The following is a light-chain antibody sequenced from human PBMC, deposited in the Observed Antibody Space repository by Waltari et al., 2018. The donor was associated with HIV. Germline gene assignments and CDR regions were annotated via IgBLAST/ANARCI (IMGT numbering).Light chain of an antibody. V-gene: IGKV1-5*03. CDR3: QQYRSYSPWT. CDR2: QAS. Sequence: DVQMTQSPSTVSASIGDRVTLTCRASQTISNLLAWYQQKPGKAPNLLIYQASNLESGVPSRFRGSGSGTEFTLIIANLQAEDSATYYCQQYRSYSPWTFGQGTKVE. J-gene: IGKJ1*01. CDR1: QTISNL.